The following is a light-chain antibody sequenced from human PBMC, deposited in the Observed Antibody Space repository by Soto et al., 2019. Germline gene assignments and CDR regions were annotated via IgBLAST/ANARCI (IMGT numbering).Light chain of an antibody. CDR2: KIS. CDR1: ESLVHSDGNTY. CDR3: MQATQFSWT. J-gene: IGKJ1*01. Sequence: DIVMTQTPLSSPVTLGQPASISCRSSESLVHSDGNTYLSWLHQRPGQPPRLLIYKISKRLPGVPERISGSGAGTEFTLTISRVEAEDVGIYYCMQATQFSWTFGQGNKVEI. V-gene: IGKV2-24*01.